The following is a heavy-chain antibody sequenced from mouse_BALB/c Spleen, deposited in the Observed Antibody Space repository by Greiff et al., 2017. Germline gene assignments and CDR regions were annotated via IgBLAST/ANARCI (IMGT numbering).Heavy chain of an antibody. CDR3: ARREAITTVVAHFDY. CDR1: GYAFSSYW. V-gene: IGHV1-80*01. Sequence: VQLQESGAELVRPGSSVKISCKASGYAFSSYWMNWVKQRPGQGLEWIGQIYPGDGDTNYNGKFKGKATLTADKSSSTAYMQLSSLTSEDSAVYFCARREAITTVVAHFDYWGQGTTLTVSS. D-gene: IGHD1-1*01. CDR2: IYPGDGDT. J-gene: IGHJ2*01.